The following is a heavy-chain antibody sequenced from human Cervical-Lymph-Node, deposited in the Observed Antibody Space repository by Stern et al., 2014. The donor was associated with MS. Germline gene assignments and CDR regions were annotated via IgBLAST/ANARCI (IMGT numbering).Heavy chain of an antibody. J-gene: IGHJ4*02. D-gene: IGHD5-18*01. CDR1: GYTFINFY. CDR2: IIPSDGST. CDR3: AREHTAMGFGF. Sequence: QMQLVQSGAEVKKPGASVKVSCKATGYTFINFYMHWVRQAPGQGLEWMGIIIPSDGSTSYAQTLQGRVTMTRDTSTNTFYMELGSLRSEDTAVYYCAREHTAMGFGFWGQGTLVTVSS. V-gene: IGHV1-46*04.